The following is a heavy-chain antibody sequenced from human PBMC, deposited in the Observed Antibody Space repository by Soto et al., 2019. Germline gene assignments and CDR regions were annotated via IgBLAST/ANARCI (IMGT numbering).Heavy chain of an antibody. CDR1: GDSISSSKW. CDR2: SNHSGST. CDR3: ASGERQQERDY. D-gene: IGHD3-10*01. Sequence: ASETLSLTCAVSGDSISSSKWWSWVRQPRGKGLEWIGESNHSGSTNYNPALKSRVIISVDKSKNQFSLKLSSVSDADTAVYYYASGERQQERDYWGQGTLVTVSS. J-gene: IGHJ4*02. V-gene: IGHV4-4*02.